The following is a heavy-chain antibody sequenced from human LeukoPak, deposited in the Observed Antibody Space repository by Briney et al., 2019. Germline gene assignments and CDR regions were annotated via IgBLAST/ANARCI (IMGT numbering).Heavy chain of an antibody. D-gene: IGHD5-18*01. Sequence: GSSVKVSCKASGGTFSSYAISWVRRAPGQGLEWMGGIIPIFGTANYAQKFQGRVTITADKSTSTAYMELSSLRSEDTAVYYCALDTAESYYFDYWGQGTLVTVSS. CDR2: IIPIFGTA. CDR1: GGTFSSYA. CDR3: ALDTAESYYFDY. V-gene: IGHV1-69*06. J-gene: IGHJ4*02.